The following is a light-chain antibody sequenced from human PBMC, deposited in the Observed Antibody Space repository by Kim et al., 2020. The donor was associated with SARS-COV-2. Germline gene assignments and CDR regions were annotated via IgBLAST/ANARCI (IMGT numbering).Light chain of an antibody. Sequence: DIQMTQSPSTLSASVGDRVTITCRASQRISYWLAWYQQKPGKAPNLLIYKASNLQSGVPSRFSGSGSGTGFTLTISGLQPDDFATYYCQQYDTYPVTFGQGTRLEIK. V-gene: IGKV1-5*03. CDR3: QQYDTYPVT. J-gene: IGKJ5*01. CDR1: QRISYW. CDR2: KAS.